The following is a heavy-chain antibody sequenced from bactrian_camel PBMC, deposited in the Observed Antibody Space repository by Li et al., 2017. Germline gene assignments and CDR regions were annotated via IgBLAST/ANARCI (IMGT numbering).Heavy chain of an antibody. CDR1: GCAYWYSNAC. CDR3: AACYPGMTAIAAPGAIYEHSFGY. D-gene: IGHD3*01. CDR2: IYGPSGTT. Sequence: HVQLVESGGGSVQTGGSPRLSCAASGCAYWYSNACTAWFRQAPGKEREGVAHIYGPSGTTYYADSVKDRFTISRDNTMKDNVRETLYLEMTDVKVGDAAMYFCAACYPGMTAIAAPGAIYEHSFGYFGQGTQVTVS. J-gene: IGHJ6*01. V-gene: IGHV3-2*01.